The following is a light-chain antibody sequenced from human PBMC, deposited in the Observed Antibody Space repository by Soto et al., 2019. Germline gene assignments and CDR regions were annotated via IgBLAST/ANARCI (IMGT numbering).Light chain of an antibody. Sequence: IVSTHSASTLSLSPGERSTLSFMASQGFFGDLAWYQQKPVQAPRLFIYDIFTRATGVPTRISGSGSGTEFTLTISSLQSEDFAVYYCQQYNSWTLTFGGGTXVDIK. CDR3: QQYNSWTLT. V-gene: IGKV3D-15*01. CDR2: DIF. CDR1: QGFFGD. J-gene: IGKJ4*01.